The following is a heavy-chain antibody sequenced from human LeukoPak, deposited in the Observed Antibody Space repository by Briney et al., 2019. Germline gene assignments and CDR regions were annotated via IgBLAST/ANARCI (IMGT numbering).Heavy chain of an antibody. CDR1: GYTFTSYA. CDR3: ARDPAGTLVLNWFDP. J-gene: IGHJ5*02. CDR2: INAGNGNT. V-gene: IGHV1-3*01. Sequence: GASVKVSCKASGYTFTSYAMHWVRQAPGQRLEWMGWINAGNGNTKYSQKFQGRVTITADESTSTAYMELSSVRSEDTAVYYCARDPAGTLVLNWFDPWGQGTLVTVSS. D-gene: IGHD4/OR15-4a*01.